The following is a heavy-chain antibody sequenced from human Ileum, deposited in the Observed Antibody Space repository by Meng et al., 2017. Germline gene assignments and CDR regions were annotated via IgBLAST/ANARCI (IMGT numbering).Heavy chain of an antibody. CDR2: IDHLGIA. J-gene: IGHJ4*02. CDR3: ARHGGYYQDF. Sequence: QGRLQESGPGLVKASGPRSLTCSVSGASMSVVSYWSWVRQSPGKGLEWIGQIDHLGIAYYKPSLKSRVTMSIDQSKSQFSLRLTSVSAADTAVYYCARHGGYYQDFWGQGTLVPSPQ. CDR1: GASMSVVSY. V-gene: IGHV4-4*02. D-gene: IGHD4-23*01.